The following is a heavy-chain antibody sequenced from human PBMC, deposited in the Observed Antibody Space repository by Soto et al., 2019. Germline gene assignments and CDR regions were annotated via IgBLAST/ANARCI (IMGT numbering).Heavy chain of an antibody. CDR3: ARDHTVTTGAFDI. V-gene: IGHV4-30-4*01. Sequence: QVQLHESGPGLLKPSQTLSLTCNVSGDSINNGEYYWSWFRQPPGKGLEWIGYIYYNEVTYYNPSLKRRPTISLETSKNQFSLQLTSVTAADTAVYYCARDHTVTTGAFDIWGPGTMVTVSS. CDR2: IYYNEVT. CDR1: GDSINNGEYY. J-gene: IGHJ3*02. D-gene: IGHD4-17*01.